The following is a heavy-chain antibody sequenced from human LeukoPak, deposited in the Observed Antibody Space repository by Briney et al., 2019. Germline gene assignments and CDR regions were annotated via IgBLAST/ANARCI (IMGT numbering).Heavy chain of an antibody. J-gene: IGHJ4*02. V-gene: IGHV1-18*01. CDR1: GYTFTSYG. CDR2: ISAYNGNT. D-gene: IGHD2-15*01. CDR3: AREVRYCSGGSCYLLADY. Sequence: RASVKVSCKASGYTFTSYGISWVRQAPGQGLEWMGWISAYNGNTNYALKLQGRVTMTTDTSTSTAYMELRSLRSDDTAVYYCAREVRYCSGGSCYLLADYWGQGTLVTVSS.